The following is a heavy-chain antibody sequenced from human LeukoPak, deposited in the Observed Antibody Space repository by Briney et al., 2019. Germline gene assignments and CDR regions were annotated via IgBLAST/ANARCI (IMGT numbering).Heavy chain of an antibody. CDR3: ARDNYAGANWFDP. CDR1: GGTFSSYA. D-gene: IGHD1-7*01. Sequence: SVKVSCRASGGTFSSYAISWVRQAPGQGLEWMGGIIPIFGTANYAQKFQGRVTITTDESTSTAYMELSSLRSEDTAVYYCARDNYAGANWFDPWGQGTLVTVSS. V-gene: IGHV1-69*05. CDR2: IIPIFGTA. J-gene: IGHJ5*02.